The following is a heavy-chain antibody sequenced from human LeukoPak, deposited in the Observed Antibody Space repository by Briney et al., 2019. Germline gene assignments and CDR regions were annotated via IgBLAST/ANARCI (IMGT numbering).Heavy chain of an antibody. V-gene: IGHV3-48*04. CDR2: ISSSSFKI. CDR3: VGDPSYGRSWYYYMDV. Sequence: GGSLRLSCAASEFTFVRYAMNWVRQAPGKGLEWVSYISSSSFKIGYADSVKGRFTISRDNSKNSLYLQMDSLRVEDTAVYYCVGDPSYGRSWYYYMDVWGKGTTVTVS. CDR1: EFTFVRYA. J-gene: IGHJ6*03. D-gene: IGHD6-13*01.